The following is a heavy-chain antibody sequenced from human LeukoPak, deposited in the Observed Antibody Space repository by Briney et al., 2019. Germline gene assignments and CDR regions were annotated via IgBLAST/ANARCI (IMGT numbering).Heavy chain of an antibody. CDR2: IKQDGSEK. CDR1: GFTFSSYW. J-gene: IGHJ3*02. D-gene: IGHD4-17*01. CDR3: ARDRDYGDYRDAFDI. V-gene: IGHV3-7*01. Sequence: RGSLRLSCAASGFTFSSYWMSWVRQAPGKGLEWVANIKQDGSEKYYVDSVKGRFTISRDNAKNSLYLQMNSLRAEDTAVYYCARDRDYGDYRDAFDIWGQGTMATVSS.